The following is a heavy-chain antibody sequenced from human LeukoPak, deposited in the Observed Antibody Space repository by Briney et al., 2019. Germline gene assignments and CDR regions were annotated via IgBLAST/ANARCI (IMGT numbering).Heavy chain of an antibody. J-gene: IGHJ4*02. CDR3: AREVRSYSGGRQTLGPLFFDY. V-gene: IGHV4-59*12. CDR1: GGSISSYY. D-gene: IGHD1-26*01. Sequence: SETLSLTCTVSGGSISSYYWSWIRQPPGKGLEWIGYIYYSGSTNYNPSLKSRVTISVDTSKNQFSLKLSSVTAADTAVYYCAREVRSYSGGRQTLGPLFFDYWGQGTLVTVSS. CDR2: IYYSGST.